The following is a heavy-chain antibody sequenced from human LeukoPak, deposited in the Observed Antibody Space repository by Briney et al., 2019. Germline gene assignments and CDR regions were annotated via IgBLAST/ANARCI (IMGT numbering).Heavy chain of an antibody. D-gene: IGHD2-15*01. Sequence: GGSLRLSCAASGFTFSSYAMSWVRQAPGKGLEWVSAIIGSGGSTYNADSVRGRFTISRDNSENTLFLQMNSLRAEDTAVYYCANAKRVGLGYCTVGSCSSFDYWGQGALVTVSS. CDR3: ANAKRVGLGYCTVGSCSSFDY. CDR2: IIGSGGST. V-gene: IGHV3-23*01. J-gene: IGHJ4*02. CDR1: GFTFSSYA.